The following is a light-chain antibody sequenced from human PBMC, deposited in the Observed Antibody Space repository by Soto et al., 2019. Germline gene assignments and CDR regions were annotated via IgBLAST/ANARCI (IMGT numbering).Light chain of an antibody. CDR1: NSDVGGYNF. J-gene: IGLJ1*01. Sequence: QSALTQPASVSGSPGQSITISCTGTNSDVGGYNFVSWYQQHPGKAPKLMIHEVSNRTSGVSNRFSGSKSGNTASLTISGLQAEDEADYYCSSYISSSSLYVFGTGTKLTVL. V-gene: IGLV2-14*01. CDR3: SSYISSSSLYV. CDR2: EVS.